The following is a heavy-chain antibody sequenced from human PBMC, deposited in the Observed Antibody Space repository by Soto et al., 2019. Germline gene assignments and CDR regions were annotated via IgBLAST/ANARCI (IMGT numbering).Heavy chain of an antibody. CDR3: ARGPHYYDSSGQGLFDFDY. CDR2: IWYDGSNK. V-gene: IGHV3-33*01. CDR1: GFTFSSYG. Sequence: GGSLRLSCAASGFTFSSYGMHWVRQAPGKGLEWVAVIWYDGSNKYYADSVKGRFTISRDNSKNTLYLQMNSLRAEDTAVYYCARGPHYYDSSGQGLFDFDYWGQGTLVTVSS. D-gene: IGHD3-22*01. J-gene: IGHJ4*02.